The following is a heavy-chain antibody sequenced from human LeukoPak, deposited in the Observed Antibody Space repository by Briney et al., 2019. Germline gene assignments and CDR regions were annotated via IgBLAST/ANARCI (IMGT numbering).Heavy chain of an antibody. CDR3: ARDRGAAGFKNQRLRKAYYFDY. D-gene: IGHD6-25*01. CDR1: GGSINGYY. V-gene: IGHV4-59*12. J-gene: IGHJ4*02. Sequence: PSETLSLTCTVSGGSINGYYWSWIRQPPGKGLEWIGYIYYIGSTNYNPSLKSRVTVSVDTSKNQFSLKLSSVTAADTAVYYCARDRGAAGFKNQRLRKAYYFDYWGQGTLVTVSS. CDR2: IYYIGST.